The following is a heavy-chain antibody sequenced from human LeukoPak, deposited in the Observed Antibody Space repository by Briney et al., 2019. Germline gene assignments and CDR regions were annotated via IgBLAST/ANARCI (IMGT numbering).Heavy chain of an antibody. D-gene: IGHD3-22*01. V-gene: IGHV6-1*01. J-gene: IGHJ4*02. CDR1: GDSVSSNSAA. CDR2: TYYRSKWYN. CDR3: ARGPYYDSPLYYFDY. Sequence: SQTLSLTCAISGDSVSSNSAAWNWIRQSPSRGLEWLGRTYYRSKWYNDYAASVKSRITINPDTSKNQFSMHLNSVTPEDTAVYYCARGPYYDSPLYYFDYWGQRTLVTVSS.